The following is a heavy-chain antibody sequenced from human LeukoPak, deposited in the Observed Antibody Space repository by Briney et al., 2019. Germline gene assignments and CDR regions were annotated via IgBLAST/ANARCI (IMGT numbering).Heavy chain of an antibody. CDR2: IYTSGST. CDR3: ARAGRYYDILTGYFVDNWFDP. V-gene: IGHV4-61*02. CDR1: GGSISSGSYY. Sequence: PSQTLSLTCTVPGGSISSGSYYWSWIRQPAGKGLEWIGRIYTSGSTNYNPSLKSRVTISVDTSKNQFSLKLSSVTAADTAVYYCARAGRYYDILTGYFVDNWFDPWGQGTLVTVSS. D-gene: IGHD3-9*01. J-gene: IGHJ5*02.